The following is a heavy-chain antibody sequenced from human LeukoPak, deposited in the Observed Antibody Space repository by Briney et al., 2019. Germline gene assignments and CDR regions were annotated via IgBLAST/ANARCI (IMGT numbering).Heavy chain of an antibody. V-gene: IGHV3-9*01. CDR2: ISWNSGSI. J-gene: IGHJ6*03. CDR3: AKGDSSGWSYYYYMDV. Sequence: GGSLRLSCAASGFTVSSNSMSWVRQAPGKGLEWVSGISWNSGSIGYADSVKGRFTISRDNAKNSLYLQMNSLRAEDTALYYCAKGDSSGWSYYYYMDVWGKGTTVTISS. D-gene: IGHD6-19*01. CDR1: GFTVSSNS.